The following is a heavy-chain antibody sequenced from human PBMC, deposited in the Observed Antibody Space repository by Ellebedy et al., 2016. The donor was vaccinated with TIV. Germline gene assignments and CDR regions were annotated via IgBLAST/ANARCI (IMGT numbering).Heavy chain of an antibody. J-gene: IGHJ4*02. CDR2: VTYNGKDT. V-gene: IGHV3-30*03. CDR1: GFSFRTYW. Sequence: GESLKISCAASGFSFRTYWLTWVRQAPGKGLEWVALVTYNGKDTYYADSVRGRFTISRDNSKSTVYLQMRSLNPNDTAVYFCARARTLGSGSSLDHWGQGTLVAVSS. CDR3: ARARTLGSGSSLDH. D-gene: IGHD3-10*01.